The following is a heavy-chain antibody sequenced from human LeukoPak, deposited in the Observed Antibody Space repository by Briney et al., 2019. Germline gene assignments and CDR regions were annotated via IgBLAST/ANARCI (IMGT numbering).Heavy chain of an antibody. Sequence: ASVKVSCKVSGYTLTELSMHWVRQTPGKGLEWMGGFDPEDGETIYAQKFQGRFTMTEDTSTVTAYMELSSLRAEDTAVYYCAILRAGRGYSLSFGVDYYGMDVWGQGTTVTVSS. D-gene: IGHD5-18*01. J-gene: IGHJ6*02. CDR2: FDPEDGET. V-gene: IGHV1-24*01. CDR1: GYTLTELS. CDR3: AILRAGRGYSLSFGVDYYGMDV.